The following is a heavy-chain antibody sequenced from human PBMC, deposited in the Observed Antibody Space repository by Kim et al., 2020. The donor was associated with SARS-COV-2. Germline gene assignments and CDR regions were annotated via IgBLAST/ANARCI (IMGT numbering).Heavy chain of an antibody. CDR2: IYYSGST. V-gene: IGHV4-39*01. Sequence: SETLSLTCTVSGGSISSSSYYWGWIRQPPGKGLEWIGSIYYSGSTYYNPSLKSRVTISVDTSKNQFSLKLSSVTAADTAVYYCASAIVVVTASTNWYFDLWGRGTLVTVSS. CDR3: ASAIVVVTASTNWYFDL. J-gene: IGHJ2*01. CDR1: GGSISSSSYY. D-gene: IGHD2-21*02.